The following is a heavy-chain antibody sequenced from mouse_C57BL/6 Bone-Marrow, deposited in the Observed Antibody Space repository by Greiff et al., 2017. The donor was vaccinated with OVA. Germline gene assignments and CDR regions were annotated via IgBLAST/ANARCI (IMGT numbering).Heavy chain of an antibody. V-gene: IGHV1-50*01. D-gene: IGHD1-1*02. CDR3: ARERDYGGRLDY. CDR2: IDPSDSYT. J-gene: IGHJ2*01. Sequence: QVQLQQPGAELVKPGASVKLSCKASGYTFTSYWMQWVKQRPGQGLEWIGEIDPSDSYTNYNQKFKGKVTLTVDTASSTAYMQLSSLTAEDSAVYYCARERDYGGRLDYGGQGTTLTVSS. CDR1: GYTFTSYW.